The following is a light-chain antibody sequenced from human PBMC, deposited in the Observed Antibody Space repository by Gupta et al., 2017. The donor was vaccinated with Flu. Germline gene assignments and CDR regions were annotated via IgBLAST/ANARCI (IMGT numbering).Light chain of an antibody. Sequence: QSVLTQPPSVSGAPGQRVTISCTGSRSNLGAGYGVHWYQQLPGTAPILLIYGNSHRPSGVPDRFSGSKSGTSASLAITGLQAEDEADYYCQSYDSSLSGSGVFGGGTKLTVL. V-gene: IGLV1-40*01. CDR1: RSNLGAGYG. CDR2: GNS. CDR3: QSYDSSLSGSGV. J-gene: IGLJ3*02.